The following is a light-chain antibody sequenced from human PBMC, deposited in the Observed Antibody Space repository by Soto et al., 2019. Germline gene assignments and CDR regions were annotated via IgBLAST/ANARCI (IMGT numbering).Light chain of an antibody. V-gene: IGLV2-8*01. CDR3: SSHAGSHVV. CDR2: EVS. J-gene: IGLJ2*01. Sequence: QSALTQPPSASGSPGQSVTISCTGTSSDVGAYNYVSWYQHHPGKAPKLMIYEVSKRPSGVPDRFSASKSGKTASLTVSGLQAEDEADYYCSSHAGSHVVFGGGTQLTVL. CDR1: SSDVGAYNY.